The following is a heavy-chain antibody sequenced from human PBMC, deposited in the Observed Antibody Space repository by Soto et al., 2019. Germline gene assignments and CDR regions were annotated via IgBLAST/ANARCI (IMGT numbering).Heavy chain of an antibody. CDR2: IYASGTT. J-gene: IGHJ5*02. D-gene: IGHD6-13*01. CDR1: GGSIGNFY. CDR3: ARSSHKESWFDP. V-gene: IGHV4-4*07. Sequence: SETLSLTCTVSGGSIGNFYWNWIRQPAGKGLEWIGRIYASGTTSYNPSLKSRVTMSVDTSKNQFSLKLNSLTAADTAVYYCARSSHKESWFDPWGQGTLVTVS.